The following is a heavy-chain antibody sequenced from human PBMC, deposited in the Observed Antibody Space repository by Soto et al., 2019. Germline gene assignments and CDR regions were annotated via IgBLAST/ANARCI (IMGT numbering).Heavy chain of an antibody. CDR2: ISANDVGT. Sequence: GGSMRLACEASGLTLRNYAMTWIRQAPGKGLEWVSLISANDVGTYYAESVKTRFTISTDQSRNTVYLQMDSLRADDTAIYYCAKAKNDYNWDNRPPFDYWGQGTLVTVSS. CDR3: AKAKNDYNWDNRPPFDY. D-gene: IGHD1-20*01. CDR1: GLTLRNYA. J-gene: IGHJ4*02. V-gene: IGHV3-23*01.